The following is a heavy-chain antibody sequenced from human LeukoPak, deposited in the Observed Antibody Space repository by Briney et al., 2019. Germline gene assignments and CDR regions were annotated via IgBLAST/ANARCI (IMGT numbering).Heavy chain of an antibody. CDR3: ARGPYRRLAY. J-gene: IGHJ4*02. V-gene: IGHV1-8*01. Sequence: ASVKVSCKASGYTFSSYDINWVRQAAGQGLEWMGWMNPNSGNTGYAQKLQGRVTMTRNTSITTAYMELSSLRFEATAVYYCARGPYRRLAYWGQGTLVTVSS. CDR1: GYTFSSYD. CDR2: MNPNSGNT. D-gene: IGHD3-16*02.